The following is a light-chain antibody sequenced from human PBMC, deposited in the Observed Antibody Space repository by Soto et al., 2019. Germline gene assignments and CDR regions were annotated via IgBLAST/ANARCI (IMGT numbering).Light chain of an antibody. CDR2: GAS. CDR3: QQYGRS. V-gene: IGKV3-20*01. CDR1: QSVYSSY. J-gene: IGKJ5*01. Sequence: PGERATLSCRASQSVYSSYLAWYQQKPGQAPRLLIYGASSRATGIPDRFSGSGSGTDFTLTINRLEPEDFAVYYCQQYGRSFGQGTRLEIK.